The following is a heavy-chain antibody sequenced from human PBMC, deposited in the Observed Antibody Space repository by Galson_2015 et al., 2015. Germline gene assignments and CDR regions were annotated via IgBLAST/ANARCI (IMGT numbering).Heavy chain of an antibody. CDR3: ARDRASSWYVVFYGMDV. CDR2: INPNSGGT. Sequence: SVKVSCKASGYTFTGYYMHWVRQAPGQGLEWMGWINPNSGGTNYAQKFQGWVTMTRDTSISTAYMELSRLRSDDTAVYYCARDRASSWYVVFYGMDVWGQGTTVTVSS. D-gene: IGHD6-13*01. CDR1: GYTFTGYY. V-gene: IGHV1-2*04. J-gene: IGHJ6*02.